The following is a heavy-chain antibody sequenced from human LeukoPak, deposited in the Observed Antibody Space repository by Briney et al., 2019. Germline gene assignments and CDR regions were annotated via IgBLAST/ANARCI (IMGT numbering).Heavy chain of an antibody. Sequence: GGSLRPSCVASGLTLSSYWMSWVRQAPGKGPEWVATIKQDGSEKHYVDSVKGRFTISRDNAKNSLYLQMSSLRVADTAVYYCASGLTTVTADDAFDIWGQGTKVIVSS. CDR1: GLTLSSYW. CDR2: IKQDGSEK. D-gene: IGHD4-17*01. CDR3: ASGLTTVTADDAFDI. J-gene: IGHJ3*02. V-gene: IGHV3-7*01.